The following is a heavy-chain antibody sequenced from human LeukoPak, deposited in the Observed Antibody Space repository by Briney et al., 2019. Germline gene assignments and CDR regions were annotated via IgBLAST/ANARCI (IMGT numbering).Heavy chain of an antibody. CDR3: ARDRWELLGWFDP. Sequence: GGSLRLSCAASGFTFSSYAMHWVRQAPGKGLEWVAVISYDGSKKYYADSVKGRFTISRDNSKNTLYLQMNSLRAEDTAVYYCARDRWELLGWFDPWGQGTLVTVSS. CDR2: ISYDGSKK. V-gene: IGHV3-30-3*01. CDR1: GFTFSSYA. D-gene: IGHD1-26*01. J-gene: IGHJ5*02.